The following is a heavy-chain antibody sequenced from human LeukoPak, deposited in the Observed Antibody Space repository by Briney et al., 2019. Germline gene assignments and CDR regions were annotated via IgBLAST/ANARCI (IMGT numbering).Heavy chain of an antibody. CDR3: ARVSSSSWWALDY. Sequence: GGSLRLSCAASGFTFSSYAMSWVRQAPGKGREWVSAISGSGGSTYYADSVKGRFTISRDNAKNTLYLQMNSLRAEDTAVYYCARVSSSSWWALDYWGQGTLVTVSS. CDR2: ISGSGGST. D-gene: IGHD6-13*01. J-gene: IGHJ4*02. CDR1: GFTFSSYA. V-gene: IGHV3-23*01.